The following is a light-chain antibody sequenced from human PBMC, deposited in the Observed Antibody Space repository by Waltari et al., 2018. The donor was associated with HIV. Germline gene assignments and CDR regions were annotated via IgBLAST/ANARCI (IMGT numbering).Light chain of an antibody. Sequence: QSVLTQPPSASGTPGQRVTISCSGSSSNIGRNTVNWYQQRPGTAPKLLIYSNTQRPSGFPDLFSGSKACTSASLAISGLQSEDEADYYWAAWDDSLNGVVFGGGTKLTVL. CDR2: SNT. V-gene: IGLV1-44*01. CDR3: AAWDDSLNGVV. J-gene: IGLJ2*01. CDR1: SSNIGRNT.